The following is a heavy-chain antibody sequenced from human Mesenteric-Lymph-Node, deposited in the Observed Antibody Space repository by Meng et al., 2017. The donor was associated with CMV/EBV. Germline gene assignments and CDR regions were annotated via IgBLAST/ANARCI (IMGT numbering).Heavy chain of an antibody. V-gene: IGHV4-4*02. CDR3: ARHEPDHLGDFWSGYYTD. CDR2: VHHSGST. D-gene: IGHD3-3*01. Sequence: SISSNNRWTWVRQPPGKGLECIGEVHHSGSTNYNPSLKSRVSMTVDKSKNHFSLKLSSVTAADTAVYYCARHEPDHLGDFWSGYYTDWGQGTLVTVSS. J-gene: IGHJ4*02. CDR1: SISSNNR.